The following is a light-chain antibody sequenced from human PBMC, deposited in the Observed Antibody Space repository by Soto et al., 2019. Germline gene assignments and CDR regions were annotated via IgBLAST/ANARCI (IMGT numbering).Light chain of an antibody. CDR2: EVN. V-gene: IGLV2-14*01. CDR3: SSYTSRSTWV. Sequence: QSVLTQPASVSGSPGQSITISCTGTSSDVGGYNYVSWYQQHPGKAPKLMIYEVNNRPSGISNHFSGSKSGNTASLTISGLQAEDEADYYCSSYTSRSTWVFGGGTQLTVL. CDR1: SSDVGGYNY. J-gene: IGLJ3*02.